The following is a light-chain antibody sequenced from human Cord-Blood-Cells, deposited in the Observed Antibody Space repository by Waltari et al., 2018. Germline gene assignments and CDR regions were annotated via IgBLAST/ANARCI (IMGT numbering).Light chain of an antibody. CDR2: WAS. CDR1: QSVLYSSNNKKY. CDR3: QQYYSTPYT. Sequence: DIVMTQSPDSLAVSLGERATINCKSSQSVLYSSNNKKYLAWYQQKPGQPTKLLIYWASTRESGVPDRFSGSGSGTDFTLTISSLQAEDVAVYYCQQYYSTPYTFGQGTKLEIK. J-gene: IGKJ2*01. V-gene: IGKV4-1*01.